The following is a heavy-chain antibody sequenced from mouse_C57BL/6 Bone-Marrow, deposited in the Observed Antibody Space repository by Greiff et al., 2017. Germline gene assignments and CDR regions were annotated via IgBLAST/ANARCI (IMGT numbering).Heavy chain of an antibody. V-gene: IGHV5-2*01. J-gene: IGHJ2*01. D-gene: IGHD2-2*01. CDR2: INSDGGST. CDR3: AGGVWLRRAD. CDR1: EYEFPSHD. Sequence: VQLKASGGGLVQPGESLKLSCESYEYEFPSHDMSWVRTTPEKRLELVAAINSDGGSTYYPDTMERRFIISSYNTKTTLYLQMTKLRSEDTALYYCAGGVWLRRADWGQGTILTVSS.